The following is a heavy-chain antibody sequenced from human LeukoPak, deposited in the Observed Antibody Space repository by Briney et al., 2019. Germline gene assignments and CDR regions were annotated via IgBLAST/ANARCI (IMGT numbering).Heavy chain of an antibody. CDR2: IIPIFGTA. CDR1: GGTFSSYA. D-gene: IGHD1-26*01. CDR3: ARATSGSYGAFDI. J-gene: IGHJ3*02. Sequence: LVKVSRKDSGGTFSSYAISWVRLAPGQGLEWMGGIIPIFGTANYAQKFQGRVTITADESTSTAYMELSSLRSEDTAVYYCARATSGSYGAFDIWGQGTMVTVSS. V-gene: IGHV1-69*13.